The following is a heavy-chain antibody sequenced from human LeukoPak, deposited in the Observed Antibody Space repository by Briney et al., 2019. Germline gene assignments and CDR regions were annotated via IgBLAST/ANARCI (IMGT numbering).Heavy chain of an antibody. Sequence: GGSLRLSCAASGFTFSSYWMSWVRQAPGKGLEWVANIKQDGSEKYYVDSVKGRFTISRDNAKNSLYLQMNSLRAEDTAVYYCAGIKCGGDCRGYYYYYHMDVWGKGTTVTISS. CDR2: IKQDGSEK. J-gene: IGHJ6*03. CDR1: GFTFSSYW. D-gene: IGHD2-21*02. CDR3: AGIKCGGDCRGYYYYYHMDV. V-gene: IGHV3-7*03.